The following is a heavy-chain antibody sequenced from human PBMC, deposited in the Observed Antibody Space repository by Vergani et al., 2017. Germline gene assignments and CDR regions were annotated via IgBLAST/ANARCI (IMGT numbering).Heavy chain of an antibody. V-gene: IGHV3-74*01. Sequence: EVQLVDSGGGLVQPGGSLRLSCAASGFPLSNAWIHWVRQGPGKGLEWVSRVGFDGSDTVYADSVKGRFTISKDSAMNTVHLQMTNVRAEDTAVYFCARDGAGTIDFDYWGPGILVTVSS. CDR3: ARDGAGTIDFDY. D-gene: IGHD1-26*01. CDR2: VGFDGSDT. CDR1: GFPLSNAW. J-gene: IGHJ4*02.